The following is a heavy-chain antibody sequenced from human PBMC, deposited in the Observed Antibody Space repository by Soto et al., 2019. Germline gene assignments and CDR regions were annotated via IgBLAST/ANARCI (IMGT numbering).Heavy chain of an antibody. Sequence: GGSLRLSCAASGFTFSTSWMNWVRQAPGKGLDWVASIKGDGNARNYADSVKGRFTISRDNAKNSLYLQMNSLRAEDTAVYYCARDLGCSSTSCYPIWGQGTLVTVSS. CDR3: ARDLGCSSTSCYPI. CDR2: IKGDGNAR. J-gene: IGHJ4*02. CDR1: GFTFSTSW. D-gene: IGHD2-2*01. V-gene: IGHV3-7*03.